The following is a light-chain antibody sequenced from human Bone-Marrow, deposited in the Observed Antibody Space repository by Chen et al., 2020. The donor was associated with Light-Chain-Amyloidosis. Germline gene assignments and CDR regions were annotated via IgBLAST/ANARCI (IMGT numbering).Light chain of an antibody. CDR1: DLPTKY. CDR2: RDT. J-gene: IGLJ2*01. CDR3: QSADSSGTYEVI. Sequence: SYELTQPPSVSVSPEQTARITCSGDDLPTKYAYWYQQKPGQAPVLVIQRDTERPSGISERFSGSSAGTTATLTISGVQAEDEADYHGQSADSSGTYEVIFGGGTKRTVL. V-gene: IGLV3-25*03.